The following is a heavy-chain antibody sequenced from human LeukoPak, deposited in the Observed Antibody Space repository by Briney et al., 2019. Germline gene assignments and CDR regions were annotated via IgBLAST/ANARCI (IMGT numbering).Heavy chain of an antibody. D-gene: IGHD3-16*01. CDR3: ATQRGSYLWGTDFDY. V-gene: IGHV1-2*02. CDR1: GYTXTGYY. J-gene: IGHJ4*02. Sequence: ASVTVSCKASGYTXTGYYMHGVRQAPGQGLEWMGWINPNSGDTKYSQKFQGRVTMTRDTAIRTAYMELTRLRSDDTAVYYCATQRGSYLWGTDFDYWGQGTLVTVSS. CDR2: INPNSGDT.